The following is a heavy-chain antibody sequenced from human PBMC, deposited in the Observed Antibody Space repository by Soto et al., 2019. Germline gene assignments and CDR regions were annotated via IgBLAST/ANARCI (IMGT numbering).Heavy chain of an antibody. Sequence: SETLSLTCTVSGGSISRTGYYWGWIRQPPGKGLEWIGSIYYSGGTYYNPSLKSRVTISVDTSKNQFSLKLYSVTAADTAVYYCATSEGSAWYSFDYWGQGALVTVSS. D-gene: IGHD6-19*01. CDR1: GGSISRTGYY. V-gene: IGHV4-39*01. J-gene: IGHJ4*02. CDR3: ATSEGSAWYSFDY. CDR2: IYYSGGT.